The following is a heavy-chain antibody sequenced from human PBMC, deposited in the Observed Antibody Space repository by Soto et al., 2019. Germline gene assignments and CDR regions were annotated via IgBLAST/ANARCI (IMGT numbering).Heavy chain of an antibody. V-gene: IGHV3-33*01. CDR1: GFTFNNYG. J-gene: IGHJ4*02. CDR2: GWYDGSNE. CDR3: ARGNPPNCSGGSCFDY. D-gene: IGHD2-15*01. Sequence: GGSLRLSCAASGFTFNNYGMHWVRQAPGKGLEWVAVGWYDGSNEWYADSVKGRFTISKDNSKSTAYLQMNSLRAEDTGVYYCARGNPPNCSGGSCFDYWGQGTLVTVSS.